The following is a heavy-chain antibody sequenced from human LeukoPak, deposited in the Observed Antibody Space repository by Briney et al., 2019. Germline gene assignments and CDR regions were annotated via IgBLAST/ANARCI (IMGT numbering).Heavy chain of an antibody. J-gene: IGHJ4*02. V-gene: IGHV4-38-2*02. CDR2: IYHSGST. CDR1: GYSISSGYY. Sequence: SETLSLTCTVSGYSISSGYYWGGSRPPPGKGLEWIGSIYHSGSTYYNPSLKSRVTISVDTSKNQFSLKLSSVTAADTAVYYCARGPAPFPYFDYWGQGTLVTVSS. CDR3: ARGPAPFPYFDY. D-gene: IGHD1-14*01.